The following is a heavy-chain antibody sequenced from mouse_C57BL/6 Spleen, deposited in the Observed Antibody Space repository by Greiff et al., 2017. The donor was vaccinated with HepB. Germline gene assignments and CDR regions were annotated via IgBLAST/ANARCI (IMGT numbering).Heavy chain of an antibody. D-gene: IGHD1-1*01. CDR1: GFNIKNTY. CDR3: ARITTVVAEAMDY. V-gene: IGHV14-3*01. Sequence: EVQLQQFVAELVRPGASVKLSCTASGFNIKNTYMHWVKQRPEQGLEWIGRIDPANGNTKYAPKFQGKATITADTSSNTAYLQLSILTSEDTAIYYCARITTVVAEAMDYWGQGTSVTVSS. CDR2: IDPANGNT. J-gene: IGHJ4*01.